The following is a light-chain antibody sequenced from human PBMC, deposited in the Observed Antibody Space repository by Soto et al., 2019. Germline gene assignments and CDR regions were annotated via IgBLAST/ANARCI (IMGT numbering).Light chain of an antibody. CDR2: AAS. V-gene: IGKV1-6*01. CDR3: LQDYNYPWT. CDR1: QGIGKD. J-gene: IGKJ1*01. Sequence: AIQMTQSPSSLSASVGDRVTITCRASQGIGKDLGWYQQKPGKAPELLIYAASSLRSGVPSRFSGSGSGTDFTLTISSLQPEDFATYYCLQDYNYPWTFGQGTKVEIK.